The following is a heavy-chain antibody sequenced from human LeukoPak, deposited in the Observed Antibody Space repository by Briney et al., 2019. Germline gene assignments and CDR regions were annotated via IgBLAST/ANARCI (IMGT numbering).Heavy chain of an antibody. CDR2: IYYSGST. V-gene: IGHV4-59*08. CDR1: GGSISSYY. Sequence: SETLSLTCTVSGGSISSYYWSWIRQPPGKGLEWIGYIYYSGSTNYNPSLKSRVTISVDTSKNQFSLKLSSVTAADTAVYYCARSGFVGWPRKGAFDIWGQGTMVTVSS. D-gene: IGHD3-10*01. CDR3: ARSGFVGWPRKGAFDI. J-gene: IGHJ3*02.